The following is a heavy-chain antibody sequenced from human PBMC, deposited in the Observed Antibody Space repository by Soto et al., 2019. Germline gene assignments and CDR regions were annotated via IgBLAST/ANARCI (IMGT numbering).Heavy chain of an antibody. J-gene: IGHJ4*02. D-gene: IGHD3-22*01. CDR3: ARAAPSGYVVDI. Sequence: QVQLVQSGAEVKKPGASVKVSCKASGYTLTSYDINWVRQATGQGLERVGWMNPSTGDTGYAQKFQGRVTMTSKASIGTAYMELNSLRSEDTAVYYCARAAPSGYVVDIWGQGTLVTVSS. V-gene: IGHV1-8*01. CDR1: GYTLTSYD. CDR2: MNPSTGDT.